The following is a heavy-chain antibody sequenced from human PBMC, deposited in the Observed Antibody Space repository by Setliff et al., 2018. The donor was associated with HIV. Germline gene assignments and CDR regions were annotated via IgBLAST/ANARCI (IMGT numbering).Heavy chain of an antibody. J-gene: IGHJ6*03. V-gene: IGHV3-30*18. Sequence: GGSLRLSCVASGFSFSNYGMHGVRQAPGKGLEWVAVMLYDGSYRYYADSVKGRFTISRDNSKKTLYLQMNSQRPEDTAVYHCAKARSEYQLMPWYYYMDVWGQGTTVTVSS. D-gene: IGHD6-6*01. CDR3: AKARSEYQLMPWYYYMDV. CDR1: GFSFSNYG. CDR2: MLYDGSYR.